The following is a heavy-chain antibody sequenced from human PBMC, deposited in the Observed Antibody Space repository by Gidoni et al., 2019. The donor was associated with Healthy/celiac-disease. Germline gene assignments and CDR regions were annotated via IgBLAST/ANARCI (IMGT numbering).Heavy chain of an antibody. CDR3: ARGRVGYCSGGSCYSGDFQH. CDR1: GGSFSGYY. Sequence: QVQLQQWGAGLLTPSVTLSLPCAVYGGSFSGYYWSWIRQPPGKGLEWIGEINHSGSTNYNPSLKSRVTISVDTSKNQFSLKLSSVTAADTAVYYCARGRVGYCSGGSCYSGDFQHWGQGTLVTVSS. CDR2: INHSGST. V-gene: IGHV4-34*01. J-gene: IGHJ1*01. D-gene: IGHD2-15*01.